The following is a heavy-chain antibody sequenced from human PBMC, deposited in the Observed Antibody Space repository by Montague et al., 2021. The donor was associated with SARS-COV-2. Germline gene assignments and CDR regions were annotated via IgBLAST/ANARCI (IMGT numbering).Heavy chain of an antibody. CDR2: IYYSGGT. CDR3: ARHLNYRDYGGDDY. J-gene: IGHJ4*02. D-gene: IGHD4-17*01. V-gene: IGHV4-39*01. Sequence: SKTLSLTCSVSGGSISSSSCFWGWIRQPPGKGLEWIGSIYYSGGTYSNSSLKSRVTISVDTSKNQFSLKLSSVTAADTAVYYCARHLNYRDYGGDDYWGQGTLVTVSS. CDR1: GGSISSSSCF.